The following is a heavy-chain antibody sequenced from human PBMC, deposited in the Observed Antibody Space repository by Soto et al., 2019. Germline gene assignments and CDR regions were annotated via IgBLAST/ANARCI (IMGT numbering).Heavy chain of an antibody. Sequence: QGLEWMGWISAYNGNTNYAQKLQGRVTMTTDTSTSTAYMELRSLRSDDTAVYFCAGESPKRELPYFSDPWRQGTLVTGSS. J-gene: IGHJ5*02. V-gene: IGHV1-18*01. CDR2: ISAYNGNT. CDR3: AGESPKRELPYFSDP. D-gene: IGHD1-26*01.